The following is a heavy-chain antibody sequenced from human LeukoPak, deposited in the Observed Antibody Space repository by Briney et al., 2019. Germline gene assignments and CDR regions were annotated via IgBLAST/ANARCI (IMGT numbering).Heavy chain of an antibody. CDR2: ISWNSGDI. V-gene: IGHV3-9*01. CDR3: ARDLVGAQGWFDP. CDR1: GFTFDDYA. D-gene: IGHD1-26*01. Sequence: GRSLRLSCAASGFTFDDYAMHWVRQAPGKGLEWVSGISWNSGDIGYADSVKGRFTISRDNAKNSLYLQMNSLRAEDTAVYYCARDLVGAQGWFDPWGQGTLLTVSS. J-gene: IGHJ5*02.